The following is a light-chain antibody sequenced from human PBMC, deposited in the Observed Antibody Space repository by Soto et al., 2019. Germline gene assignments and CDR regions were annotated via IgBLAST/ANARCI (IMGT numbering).Light chain of an antibody. CDR2: GVS. V-gene: IGKV1-33*01. J-gene: IGKJ3*01. CDR1: QGISTY. CDR3: QQYDNLPLT. Sequence: DIQMTQSPSSLSESAGDIVTITCRASQGISTYLNWYQQKPGKAPNLLIYGVSTLHSGVPSRFSGTGSGTDFTLTISSLQPEDIATYYCQQYDNLPLTFGPGTKVDIK.